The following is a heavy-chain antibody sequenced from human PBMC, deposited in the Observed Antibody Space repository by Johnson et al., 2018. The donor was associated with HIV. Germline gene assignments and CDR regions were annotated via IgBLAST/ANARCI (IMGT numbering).Heavy chain of an antibody. V-gene: IGHV3-30*09. CDR3: EKIRTSGTGDAFDI. CDR1: GFTFSTSA. CDR2: ISYDGINK. J-gene: IGHJ3*02. D-gene: IGHD1-14*01. Sequence: QVQLVESGGDVVQPGRSLRLSCAASGFTFSTSAMHWVRQAPGKGLKWVATISYDGINKYYADSLKGRFAISRDNSRNTLDLRMDSLRVEDTAVYYCEKIRTSGTGDAFDIWGQGTMVTVSS.